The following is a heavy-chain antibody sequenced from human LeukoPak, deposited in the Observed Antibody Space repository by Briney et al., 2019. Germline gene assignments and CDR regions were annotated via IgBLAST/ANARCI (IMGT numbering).Heavy chain of an antibody. CDR1: GGSIGSSNW. Sequence: SEPLSLTCAVSGGSIGSSNWWSWVRQPPGKGLEWIGEIYHSGSTNYNPSLKSQLSISVDKSKNQFSLKLSSVTAADTAVYYCARGGGDYGDWGAFDIWGQGRMGTVSS. CDR3: ARGGGDYGDWGAFDI. D-gene: IGHD2-21*02. J-gene: IGHJ3*02. V-gene: IGHV4-4*02. CDR2: IYHSGST.